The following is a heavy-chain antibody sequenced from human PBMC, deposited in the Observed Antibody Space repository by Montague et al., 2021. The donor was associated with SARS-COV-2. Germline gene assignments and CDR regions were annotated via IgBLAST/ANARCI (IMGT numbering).Heavy chain of an antibody. V-gene: IGHV3-66*02. CDR1: GFTVSRNY. J-gene: IGHJ6*02. CDR2: LYSGGST. CDR3: ARDQRRYGSGSYYGPHYYYYGMDV. D-gene: IGHD3-10*01. Sequence: SLRLSCAASGFTVSRNYMSWVRQAPGKGLEWVSVLYSGGSTYYAXXVKGRFTISRDNSKNTLYLQMNSLRAEDTAVYYCARDQRRYGSGSYYGPHYYYYGMDVWGQGTTVTVSS.